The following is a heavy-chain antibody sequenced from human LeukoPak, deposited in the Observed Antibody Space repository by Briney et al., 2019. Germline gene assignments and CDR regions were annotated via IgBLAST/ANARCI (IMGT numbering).Heavy chain of an antibody. CDR1: GGSISSYY. D-gene: IGHD4-17*01. CDR3: ARVPDGNYPYYFDY. Sequence: SETLSLTCTVSGGSISSYYWSWIRQPPGKGLEWIGYIYYSGSTNYNPSLKSRVTISVDTSKNQFSLKLSSLTAADTAVYYCARVPDGNYPYYFDYWGQGTLVTVSS. V-gene: IGHV4-59*01. J-gene: IGHJ4*02. CDR2: IYYSGST.